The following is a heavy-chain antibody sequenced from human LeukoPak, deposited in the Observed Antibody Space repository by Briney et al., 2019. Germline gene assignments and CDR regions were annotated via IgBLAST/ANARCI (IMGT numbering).Heavy chain of an antibody. CDR2: ISWNSDNI. D-gene: IGHD3-10*02. J-gene: IGHJ6*04. V-gene: IGHV3-9*01. CDR1: GFSFDDYA. CDR3: AELGITMIGGV. Sequence: GGSLRLSCAASGFSFDDYAMYWVRQAPGKGLEWVSSISWNSDNIGYADSVKGRFTISRDNAKNSLYLQMNSLRAEDTAVYYCAELGITMIGGVWGKGTTVTISS.